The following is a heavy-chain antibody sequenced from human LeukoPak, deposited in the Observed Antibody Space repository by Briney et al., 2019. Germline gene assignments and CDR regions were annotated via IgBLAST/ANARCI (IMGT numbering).Heavy chain of an antibody. Sequence: GGSLGLSCEASGFTFSSYGMHWVRQAPGKGLEWVAAIPYDGSKKYYADSVKGRFTISRDNSKNTLYLQMNSLRAEDTAVYYCAKDGDWRLDYWGQGTLVTVSS. CDR1: GFTFSSYG. D-gene: IGHD2-21*02. V-gene: IGHV3-30*18. J-gene: IGHJ4*02. CDR3: AKDGDWRLDY. CDR2: IPYDGSKK.